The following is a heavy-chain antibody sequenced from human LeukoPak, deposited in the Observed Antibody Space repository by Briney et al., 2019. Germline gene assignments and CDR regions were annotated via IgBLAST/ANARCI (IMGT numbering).Heavy chain of an antibody. Sequence: ASVKVSCKASGYTFTSYGISWVRQAPGQGLEWMGWISAYNGNTNYAQKFQGRVTMTRDTSISTAYMELSRLRSDDTAVYYCARRDYYDSSGYQSWFDPWGQGTLVTVSS. CDR2: ISAYNGNT. CDR3: ARRDYYDSSGYQSWFDP. J-gene: IGHJ5*02. D-gene: IGHD3-22*01. V-gene: IGHV1-18*01. CDR1: GYTFTSYG.